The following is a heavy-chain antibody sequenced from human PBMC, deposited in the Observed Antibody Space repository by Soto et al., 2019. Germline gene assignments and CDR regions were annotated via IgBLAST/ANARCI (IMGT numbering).Heavy chain of an antibody. D-gene: IGHD2-15*01. Sequence: PGGSLRLSCAASGFTFSSYAMHWVRQAPGKGLEWVAVISYDGSNKYYADSVKGRFTISRDNSKNTLYLQMNSLRAEDTAVYYCARDGEDIVVVVAATGLIDYWGQGTLVTVSS. CDR2: ISYDGSNK. CDR1: GFTFSSYA. J-gene: IGHJ4*02. CDR3: ARDGEDIVVVVAATGLIDY. V-gene: IGHV3-30-3*01.